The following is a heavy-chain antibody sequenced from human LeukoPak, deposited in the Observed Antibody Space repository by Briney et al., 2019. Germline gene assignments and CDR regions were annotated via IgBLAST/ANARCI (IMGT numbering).Heavy chain of an antibody. Sequence: PSETLSLTCTVSCGSISSSRYYWSWIRQPPGKGQEWIGSIYYSGSTYYNQSLKSRVTISVDTSKNQFSLKLSSVTAADTAVYYCARQGIFCSGGSCYSSWFDPWGQGTLVTVSS. CDR1: CGSISSSRYY. V-gene: IGHV4-39*01. CDR2: IYYSGST. D-gene: IGHD2-15*01. CDR3: ARQGIFCSGGSCYSSWFDP. J-gene: IGHJ5*02.